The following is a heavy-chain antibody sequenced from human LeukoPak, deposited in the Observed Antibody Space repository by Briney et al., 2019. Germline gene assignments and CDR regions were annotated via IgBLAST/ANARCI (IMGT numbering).Heavy chain of an antibody. Sequence: SVKVSCKASGGTFSSYAISWVRQAPGQGLEWMGGIIPIFGTANYAQKFQGRVTMTTDTSTSTAYMELRSLRSDDTAVYYCASSAAGYCSSTSCGYFDYWGQGTLVTVSS. CDR3: ASSAAGYCSSTSCGYFDY. CDR2: IIPIFGTA. J-gene: IGHJ4*02. CDR1: GGTFSSYA. V-gene: IGHV1-69*05. D-gene: IGHD2-2*01.